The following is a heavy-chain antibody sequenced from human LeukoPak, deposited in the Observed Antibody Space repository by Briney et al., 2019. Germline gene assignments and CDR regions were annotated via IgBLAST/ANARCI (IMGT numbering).Heavy chain of an antibody. CDR1: GFTFSSYA. D-gene: IGHD3-10*01. CDR3: ARDREVRGVIIGDFDY. J-gene: IGHJ4*02. V-gene: IGHV3-30-3*01. CDR2: ISYDGSNK. Sequence: PGGSLRLSCAASGFTFSSYAMHWVRQAPGKGLEWVAVISYDGSNKYYADSVKGRFTISRDNSKNTLYLQMNSLRAEDTAVYYCARDREVRGVIIGDFDYWGQGTLVTVSS.